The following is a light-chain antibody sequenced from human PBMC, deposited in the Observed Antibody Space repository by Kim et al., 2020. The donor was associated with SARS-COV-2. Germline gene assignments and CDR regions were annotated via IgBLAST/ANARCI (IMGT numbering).Light chain of an antibody. CDR1: QGVSTS. Sequence: DLQMTQSPSSLSASVGDRVSFACRASQGVSTSLAWYQQRPGKAPRLLLYGASRLQSGFPSRFNGSGSGTDFTLTISSLQPEDIGTYYCQHYFTFPYTFGQGTKLEI. V-gene: IGKV1-NL1*01. CDR3: QHYFTFPYT. CDR2: GAS. J-gene: IGKJ2*01.